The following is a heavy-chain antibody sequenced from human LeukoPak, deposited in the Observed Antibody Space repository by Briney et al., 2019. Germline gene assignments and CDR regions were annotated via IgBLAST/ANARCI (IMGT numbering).Heavy chain of an antibody. D-gene: IGHD6-13*01. V-gene: IGHV3-7*01. CDR2: IKQDGSEK. CDR1: GFTFSSYW. CDR3: ARAGPGYSSSWDHFDY. Sequence: GGSLRLSCAASGFTFSSYWMSWVRQAPGKGLEWVANIKQDGSEKYYVDSVKGRFTISRDNAKNSLYLQMNSLRAEDTAVYYCARAGPGYSSSWDHFDYWGQGTLVTVSS. J-gene: IGHJ4*02.